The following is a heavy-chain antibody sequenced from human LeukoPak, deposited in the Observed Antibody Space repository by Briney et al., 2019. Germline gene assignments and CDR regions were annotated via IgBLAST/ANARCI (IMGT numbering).Heavy chain of an antibody. Sequence: PSETLSLTCAVYGGPFSGYYWNWIRQPPGKGLEWIGEINHSGGTNYNPSLKSRVTISVDTSKNQFSLKLSSVTAADTAVYYCAKKQESDVIDYWGQGTLVTVSS. D-gene: IGHD1/OR15-1a*01. J-gene: IGHJ4*02. CDR3: AKKQESDVIDY. CDR1: GGPFSGYY. V-gene: IGHV4-34*01. CDR2: INHSGGT.